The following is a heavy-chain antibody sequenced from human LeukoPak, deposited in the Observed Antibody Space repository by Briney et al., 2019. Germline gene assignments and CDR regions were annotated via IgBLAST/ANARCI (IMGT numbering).Heavy chain of an antibody. D-gene: IGHD1-26*01. Sequence: GGSLRLSCAASGFTFSSYAMHWVRQAPGKGLEWVAVISYDGSNKYYADSVKGRFTISRDNSKNTLYLQMNSLRAEDTAVYYCARRRYSGSSQHFDYWGRGTLVTVSS. J-gene: IGHJ4*02. CDR1: GFTFSSYA. CDR2: ISYDGSNK. CDR3: ARRRYSGSSQHFDY. V-gene: IGHV3-30*04.